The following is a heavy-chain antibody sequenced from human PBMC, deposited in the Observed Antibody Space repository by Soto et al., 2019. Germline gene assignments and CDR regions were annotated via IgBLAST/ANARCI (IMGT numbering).Heavy chain of an antibody. CDR3: AKSLMNAKEV. V-gene: IGHV3-23*01. CDR2: ITASGGNT. J-gene: IGHJ6*02. Sequence: PGGSLRRWCTDSVCNFRSYSKSWFRQAPGKGLEWVSGITASGGNTYYTDSVKGRFTISRDNSKNTLYLQMSGLRVEDTAVFLCAKSLMNAKEVWGQGTTVTVSS. D-gene: IGHD2-2*01. CDR1: VCNFRSYS.